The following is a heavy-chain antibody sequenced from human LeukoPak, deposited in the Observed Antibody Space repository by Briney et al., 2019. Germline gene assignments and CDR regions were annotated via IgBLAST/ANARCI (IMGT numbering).Heavy chain of an antibody. V-gene: IGHV4-59*12. D-gene: IGHD5-18*01. J-gene: IGHJ4*02. CDR2: IYYSGST. Sequence: PSETLSLTCTVSGDSISSYYWSWIRQPPGKGLEWIGYIYYSGSTNYNPSLKSRVTISVDTSKNQFSLKLSSVTAADTAVYYCARRVLSDTAMVLYFDYWGQGTLVTVSS. CDR3: ARRVLSDTAMVLYFDY. CDR1: GDSISSYY.